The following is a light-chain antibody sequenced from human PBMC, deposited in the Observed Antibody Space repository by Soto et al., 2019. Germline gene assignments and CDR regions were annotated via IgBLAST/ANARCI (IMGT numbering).Light chain of an antibody. CDR1: GSNLGAGFD. CDR2: GIT. CDR3: KSYDVGLSGYV. J-gene: IGLJ1*01. Sequence: SVLAQPPSVSGAPGQRVTISCTGSGSNLGAGFDVHWYQHLPGTAPKLLIYGITNRPSGVPDRFSGSKSGTSASLAITGLQAEDEADYSCKSYDVGLSGYVLGTGTKVTVL. V-gene: IGLV1-40*01.